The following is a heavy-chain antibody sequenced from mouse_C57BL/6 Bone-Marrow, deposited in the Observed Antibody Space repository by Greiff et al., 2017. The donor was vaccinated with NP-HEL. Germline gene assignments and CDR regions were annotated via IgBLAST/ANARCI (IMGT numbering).Heavy chain of an antibody. Sequence: QVQLKQPGAELVKPGASVKMSCKASGYTFTSYWITWVKQRPGQGLEWIGDIYPGSGSTNYNEKFKSKATLTVDTSSSTAYMQLSSLTSEDSAVYYCAVYDGYLYYFDYWGQGTTLTVSS. CDR2: IYPGSGST. CDR1: GYTFTSYW. J-gene: IGHJ2*01. V-gene: IGHV1-55*01. CDR3: AVYDGYLYYFDY. D-gene: IGHD2-3*01.